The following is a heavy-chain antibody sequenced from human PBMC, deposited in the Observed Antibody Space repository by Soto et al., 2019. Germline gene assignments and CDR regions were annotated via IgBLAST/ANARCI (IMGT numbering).Heavy chain of an antibody. Sequence: SDTLSLTCTVSGGSISSYYWTWIRQPPGKRLEWIGYIHYNGNTNNSPSNKSQNTIKKDTSKKQFSLKLSSVTAAYTAVYYCARRIVILAADYGMDVWGQGTTVT. CDR1: GGSISSYY. CDR2: IHYNGNT. J-gene: IGHJ6*02. CDR3: ARRIVILAADYGMDV. V-gene: IGHV4-59*08. D-gene: IGHD2-15*01.